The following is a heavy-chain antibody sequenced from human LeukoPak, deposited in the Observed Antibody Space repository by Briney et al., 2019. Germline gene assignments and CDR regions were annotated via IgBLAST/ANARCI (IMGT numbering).Heavy chain of an antibody. CDR2: ISAYNGNT. J-gene: IGHJ4*02. D-gene: IGHD2-15*01. Sequence: ASVKVSCKASGYTFTSYGISWVRQAPGQGLEWMGWISAYNGNTNYARKLQGRVTMTTDTSTSTAYEELRSLRSDDTAVYYCARDYGGAPDIVVVVAVDYWGQGTLVTVSS. CDR3: ARDYGGAPDIVVVVAVDY. V-gene: IGHV1-18*01. CDR1: GYTFTSYG.